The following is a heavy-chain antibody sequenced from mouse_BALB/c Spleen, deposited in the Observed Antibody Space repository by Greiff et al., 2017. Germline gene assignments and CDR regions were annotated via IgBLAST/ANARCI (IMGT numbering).Heavy chain of an antibody. Sequence: EVKVVESGGGLVKPGGSLKLSCAASGFAFSSYDMSWVRQTPEKRLEWVAYISSGGGSTYYPDTVKGRFTISRDNAKNTLYLQMSSLKSEDTAMYYCARHRDGYDDAMDYWGQGTSVTVSS. V-gene: IGHV5-12-1*01. CDR2: ISSGGGST. CDR1: GFAFSSYD. J-gene: IGHJ4*01. CDR3: ARHRDGYDDAMDY. D-gene: IGHD2-2*01.